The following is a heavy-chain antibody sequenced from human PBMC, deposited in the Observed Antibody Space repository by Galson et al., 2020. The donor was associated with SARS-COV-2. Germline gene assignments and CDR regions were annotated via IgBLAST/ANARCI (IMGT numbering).Heavy chain of an antibody. Sequence: GGSLRLSCAASGFTFDDYAMHWVRQAPGKGLEWVSGISWNSGSIGYADSVKGRFTISRDNAKNSLYLQMNSLRAEDTALYYCAKAPAWRHYDSSGYYPYWGQGTLVTVSS. CDR3: AKAPAWRHYDSSGYYPY. J-gene: IGHJ4*02. V-gene: IGHV3-9*01. CDR2: ISWNSGSI. CDR1: GFTFDDYA. D-gene: IGHD3-22*01.